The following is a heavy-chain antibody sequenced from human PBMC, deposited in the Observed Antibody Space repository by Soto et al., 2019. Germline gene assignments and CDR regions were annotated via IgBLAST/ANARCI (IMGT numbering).Heavy chain of an antibody. V-gene: IGHV3-15*01. CDR2: IKSKTDGGTT. CDR3: TTDPHIVVVPAAILG. D-gene: IGHD2-2*01. Sequence: GGSLRLSCAASGFTFSNAWMSWVRQAPGKGLEWVGRIKSKTDGGTTDYAAPVKGRFTISRDDSKNTLYLQMNSLKTEDTAVYYCTTDPHIVVVPAAILGWGQGTLVTVSS. J-gene: IGHJ4*02. CDR1: GFTFSNAW.